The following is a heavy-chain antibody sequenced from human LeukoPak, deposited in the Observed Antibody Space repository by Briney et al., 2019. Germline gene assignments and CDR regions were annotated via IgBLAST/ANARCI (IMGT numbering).Heavy chain of an antibody. CDR3: ASSYYDFWSGQTYYFDY. V-gene: IGHV4-39*01. CDR2: IYYSGST. Sequence: PSETLSLTCTVSGGSISSSSYYWGWIRQPPGKGLEWIGSIYYSGSTYYNPSLKSRVTISVDTSKNQFSLKLSSVTAADTAVYYCASSYYDFWSGQTYYFDYWGQGTLVTVSS. D-gene: IGHD3-3*01. CDR1: GGSISSSSYY. J-gene: IGHJ4*02.